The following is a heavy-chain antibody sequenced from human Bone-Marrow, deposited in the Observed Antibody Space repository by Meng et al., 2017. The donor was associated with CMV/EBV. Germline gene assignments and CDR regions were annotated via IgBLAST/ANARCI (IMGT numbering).Heavy chain of an antibody. Sequence: ASVKVSCKASGYTFTGYYMHWVRQAPGQGLEWMGWINPNSGGTNYAQKFQGRVTMTRDTSISTAYMELSRLRSDDTAVYYCTREIRGKGSTLGVWGQRHTGTVSS. J-gene: IGHJ6*02. CDR3: TREIRGKGSTLGV. CDR1: GYTFTGYY. V-gene: IGHV1-2*02. D-gene: IGHD2/OR15-2a*01. CDR2: INPNSGGT.